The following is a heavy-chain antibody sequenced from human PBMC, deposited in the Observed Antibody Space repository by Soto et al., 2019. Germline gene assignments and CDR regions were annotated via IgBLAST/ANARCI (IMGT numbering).Heavy chain of an antibody. J-gene: IGHJ6*03. CDR2: IYSGGSR. CDR1: GFTVSSNY. V-gene: IGHV3-53*04. CDR3: ASSGVYYYYYYMDV. D-gene: IGHD2-8*01. Sequence: EVQLVESGGGLVQPGGSLRLSCAASGFTVSSNYMSWVRQAPGKGLEWVSVIYSGGSRYYADSLKGRFTISRPNSKNTLYLQMNSLRAEDTAVYYGASSGVYYYYYYMDVWGKGTTVTVSS.